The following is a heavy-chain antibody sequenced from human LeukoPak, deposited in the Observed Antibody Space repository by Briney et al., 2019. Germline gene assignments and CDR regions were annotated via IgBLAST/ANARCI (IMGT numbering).Heavy chain of an antibody. Sequence: GGSLRLSCAASGFTFSSYGMHWVRQAPGKGLEWVAVIWYDGSNKYYADSVKGRFTISRDNSKNTLYLQMNSLRAEDTAVYYCARDSSLGSSGYQPYYYYGMDVWGQGTTVTVSS. CDR3: ARDSSLGSSGYQPYYYYGMDV. D-gene: IGHD3-22*01. CDR1: GFTFSSYG. V-gene: IGHV3-33*08. J-gene: IGHJ6*02. CDR2: IWYDGSNK.